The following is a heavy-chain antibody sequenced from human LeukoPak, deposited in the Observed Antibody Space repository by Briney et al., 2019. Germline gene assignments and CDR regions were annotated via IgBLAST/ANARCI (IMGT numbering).Heavy chain of an antibody. CDR1: GYTFTGYY. CDR2: ISAYNGNT. V-gene: IGHV1-18*04. Sequence: ASVKVSCKASGYTFTGYYMHWVRQAPGQGLEWMGWISAYNGNTNYAQKLQGRVTMTTDTSTSTAYMELRSLRSDDTAVYYCARDGAVAGENDYWGQGTLVTVSS. CDR3: ARDGAVAGENDY. D-gene: IGHD6-19*01. J-gene: IGHJ4*02.